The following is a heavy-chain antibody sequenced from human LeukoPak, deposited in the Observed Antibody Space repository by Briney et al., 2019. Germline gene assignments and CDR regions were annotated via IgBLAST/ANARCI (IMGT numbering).Heavy chain of an antibody. V-gene: IGHV5-51*01. CDR2: IYPGDSDT. CDR3: ARRYCSGNSCSLAD. Sequence: GESLKISCKGSGYSFTNYWFGWVGRMPGRGLEVMGIIYPGDSDTRYSPSFQGQVTISADKSISTAYLQWNSLKASDTAMYYCARRYCSGNSCSLADWGQGALVTVSS. CDR1: GYSFTNYW. J-gene: IGHJ4*02. D-gene: IGHD2-15*01.